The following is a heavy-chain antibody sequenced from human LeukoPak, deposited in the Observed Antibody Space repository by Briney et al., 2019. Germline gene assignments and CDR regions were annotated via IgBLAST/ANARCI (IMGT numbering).Heavy chain of an antibody. CDR3: AKGTYDILTGYYNWFDP. CDR1: GFTFSTYA. J-gene: IGHJ5*02. D-gene: IGHD3-9*01. Sequence: GGSLRLSCAASGFTFSTYAMRWVRQPPGKVPAWVSANSGSGGSTYYADSVTGPFTISIDNSKNTLYLQMNSLRVEDTAVYYCAKGTYDILTGYYNWFDPWGQGTLVTVSS. V-gene: IGHV3-23*01. CDR2: NSGSGGST.